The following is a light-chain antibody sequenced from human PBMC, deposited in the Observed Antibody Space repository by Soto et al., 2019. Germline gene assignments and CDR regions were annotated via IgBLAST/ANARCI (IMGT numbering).Light chain of an antibody. Sequence: EILLTQSPGTLSLSPGERATLSCGASQSVSSNYLAWYQQKNGQAPRLLIYGASSRATGIPERLSGSGYGTDLTITISRMENEDFEVYYCQQYGSSIITFGQGTRLEIK. V-gene: IGKV3-20*01. CDR1: QSVSSNY. CDR2: GAS. J-gene: IGKJ5*01. CDR3: QQYGSSIIT.